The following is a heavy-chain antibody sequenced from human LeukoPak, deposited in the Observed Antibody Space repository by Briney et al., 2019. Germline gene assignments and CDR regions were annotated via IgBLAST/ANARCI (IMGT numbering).Heavy chain of an antibody. CDR3: AAGNYGGNPGDTFDI. D-gene: IGHD4-23*01. CDR2: IIPHVGSP. Sequence: SVKVSCKTFGDTFSYHSISWVRQAPGQGLQWLGGIIPHVGSPRYTERLQDRITITADESTTTAYLELSSLRSEDTAVYYCAAGNYGGNPGDTFDIWGQGTMVTVSS. J-gene: IGHJ3*02. CDR1: GDTFSYHS. V-gene: IGHV1-69*13.